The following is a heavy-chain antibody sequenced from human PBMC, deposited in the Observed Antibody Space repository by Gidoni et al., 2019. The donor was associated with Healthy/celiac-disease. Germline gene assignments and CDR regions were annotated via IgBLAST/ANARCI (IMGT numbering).Heavy chain of an antibody. CDR1: GYTFTSYA. CDR3: ARDRHQWELTFQH. V-gene: IGHV1-3*01. D-gene: IGHD1-26*01. Sequence: QVQLVQSGAEVKKPGASVKVSCKASGYTFTSYAMHWVRQAPGQRLEWTGWINAGNGNTKYSQKFQGRVTITRDTSASTAYMELSSLRSEDTAVYYCARDRHQWELTFQHWGQGTLVTVSS. J-gene: IGHJ1*01. CDR2: INAGNGNT.